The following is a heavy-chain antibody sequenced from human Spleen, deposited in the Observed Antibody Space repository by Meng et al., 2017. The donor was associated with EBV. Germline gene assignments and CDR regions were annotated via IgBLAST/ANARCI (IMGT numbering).Heavy chain of an antibody. J-gene: IGHJ4*02. CDR2: ISYDGSNK. V-gene: IGHV3-30-3*01. CDR3: AGKEDVYSGYPMTDY. Sequence: QVQLVESGGGVVQPGRSLRLSCAAAGFTFSNYAMHWVRQAPGKGLEWVAVISYDGSNKYYADSVKGRFTISRDNPENTLYLQMNSLIAEDAAVYYCAGKEDVYSGYPMTDYWGQGTMVTVSS. CDR1: GFTFSNYA. D-gene: IGHD5-12*01.